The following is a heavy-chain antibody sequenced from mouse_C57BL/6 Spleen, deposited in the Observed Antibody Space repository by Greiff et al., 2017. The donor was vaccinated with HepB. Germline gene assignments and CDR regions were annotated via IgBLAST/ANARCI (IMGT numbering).Heavy chain of an antibody. D-gene: IGHD1-1*01. V-gene: IGHV1-81*01. J-gene: IGHJ1*03. Sequence: VKLVESGAELARPGASVKLSCKASGYTFTSYGISWVKQRTGQGLEWIGEIYPRSGNTYYNEKFKGKATLTADKSSSTAYMELRSLTSEDSAVYFCARGDGSSYWYFDVWGTGTTVTVSS. CDR1: GYTFTSYG. CDR3: ARGDGSSYWYFDV. CDR2: IYPRSGNT.